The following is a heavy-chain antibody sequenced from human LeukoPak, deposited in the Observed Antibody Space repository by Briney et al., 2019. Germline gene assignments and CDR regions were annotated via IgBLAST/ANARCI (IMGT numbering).Heavy chain of an antibody. CDR3: AREGDSGSYLDY. CDR2: IGTSDSTI. D-gene: IGHD1-26*01. V-gene: IGHV3-48*03. CDR1: GFTFSSYE. J-gene: IGHJ4*02. Sequence: PGGSLRLSCAASGFTFSSYEMNWVRQPPGKGLEWVSYIGTSDSTIYYADSVKGRFTISRDNAKNSLYLQMNSLRAEDTAVYYCAREGDSGSYLDYWGQGTLVTVSS.